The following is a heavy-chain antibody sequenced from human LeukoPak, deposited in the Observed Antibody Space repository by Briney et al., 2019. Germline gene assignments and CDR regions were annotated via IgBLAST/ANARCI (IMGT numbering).Heavy chain of an antibody. J-gene: IGHJ4*02. V-gene: IGHV3-7*01. Sequence: SLRLSCAASGFSXNSDWMDWVRQAPGKGLEWVANIKHDESEKNYLDSVKGRFTISRDNAQNSLYLQMNGLRVEDTAVYYCTRRLDDWGQGTLVTVSS. CDR3: TRRLDD. D-gene: IGHD3-16*01. CDR1: GFSXNSDW. CDR2: IKHDESEK.